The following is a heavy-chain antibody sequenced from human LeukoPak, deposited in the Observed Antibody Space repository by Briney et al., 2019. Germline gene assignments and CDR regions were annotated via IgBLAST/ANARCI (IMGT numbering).Heavy chain of an antibody. CDR2: ISSSSSTI. Sequence: GGSLRLSCAASGVSFRSYSMNWVRQAPGKGLEWVSYISSSSSTIYYADSVKGRFTISRDNAKNSLYLQMNSLRDEDTAVYYCASSYGDYRYYFDYWGQGTLVTVSS. D-gene: IGHD4-17*01. CDR1: GVSFRSYS. CDR3: ASSYGDYRYYFDY. V-gene: IGHV3-48*02. J-gene: IGHJ4*02.